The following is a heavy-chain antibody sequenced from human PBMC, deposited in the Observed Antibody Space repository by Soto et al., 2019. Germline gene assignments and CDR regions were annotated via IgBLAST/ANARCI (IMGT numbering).Heavy chain of an antibody. Sequence: PSETLSLTCTVSGGSINSGGYYWTWIRQHPGKGLEWIGYIFYSRTTSYNPSLKSRVSISGDTSKNQFSLTLRSVTAADSAVYYCARESPEELAYYFDFWGQGTPVTVSS. CDR1: GGSINSGGYY. D-gene: IGHD3-10*01. V-gene: IGHV4-31*03. J-gene: IGHJ4*01. CDR2: IFYSRTT. CDR3: ARESPEELAYYFDF.